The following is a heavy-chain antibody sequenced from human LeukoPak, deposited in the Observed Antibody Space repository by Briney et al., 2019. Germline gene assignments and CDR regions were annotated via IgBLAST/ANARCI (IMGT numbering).Heavy chain of an antibody. CDR3: ARGSSAFDI. J-gene: IGHJ3*02. V-gene: IGHV3-23*01. CDR1: GFTFSNYG. Sequence: GGSLRLSCAASGFTFSNYGMSWVRQAPGKGLEWVSAISGSGDSTYYADSVKGRFTISRDNAKNSLYMQMNSLRAEDTAVYYCARGSSAFDIWGQGTMVTVSS. D-gene: IGHD3-10*01. CDR2: ISGSGDST.